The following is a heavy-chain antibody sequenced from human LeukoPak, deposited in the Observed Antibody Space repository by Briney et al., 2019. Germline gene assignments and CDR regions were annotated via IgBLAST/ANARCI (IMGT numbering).Heavy chain of an antibody. CDR2: ITGSGGST. Sequence: GGSLRLSCAASGFAFSSYAMSWVRQAPGKGLEWVSAITGSGGSTYYADSVKGRFTISRDNSKNTLYVQMNSLRAEDTAVYYCATERNWVFDYWGQGTLVTVSS. D-gene: IGHD7-27*01. CDR1: GFAFSSYA. J-gene: IGHJ4*02. V-gene: IGHV3-23*01. CDR3: ATERNWVFDY.